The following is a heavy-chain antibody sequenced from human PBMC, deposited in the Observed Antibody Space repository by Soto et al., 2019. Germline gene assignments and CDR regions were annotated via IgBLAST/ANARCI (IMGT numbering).Heavy chain of an antibody. J-gene: IGHJ6*02. Sequence: SVKVACKASGGTFSSNAMIWVRQAPGQGLEWMGGIIPIFGTANYAQKFQGRVTITADESTSTAYMELSSLRSEDTAVYYCARHPGGRGYYYGMDVWGQGTTVTVSS. CDR2: IIPIFGTA. CDR1: GGTFSSNA. D-gene: IGHD2-15*01. V-gene: IGHV1-69*13. CDR3: ARHPGGRGYYYGMDV.